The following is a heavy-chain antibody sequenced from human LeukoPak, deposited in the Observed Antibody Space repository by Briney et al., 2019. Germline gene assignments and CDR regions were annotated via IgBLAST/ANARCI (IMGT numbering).Heavy chain of an antibody. V-gene: IGHV3-23*01. CDR2: ISGSGGST. CDR3: AIPSGSYDDY. J-gene: IGHJ4*02. Sequence: GGSLRLSWAASGFTFDDYAMSWVRQAPGKGLEWVSAISGSGGSTYYADSVKGRFTISRDNSKNTLYLQMNSLRAEDTAVYYCAIPSGSYDDYWGQGTLVTVSS. D-gene: IGHD1-26*01. CDR1: GFTFDDYA.